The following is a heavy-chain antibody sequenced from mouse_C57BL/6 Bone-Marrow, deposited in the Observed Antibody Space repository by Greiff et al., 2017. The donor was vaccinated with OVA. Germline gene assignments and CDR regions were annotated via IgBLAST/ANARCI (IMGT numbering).Heavy chain of an antibody. Sequence: VQLQQSGPELVKPGASVKISCKASGYAFSSSWMNWVKQRPGKGLEWIGRIYPGDGDTNYNGKFKGKATLTADKSSSTAYMQLISLTSEDAAVYVCARGGYYSRWGQGTLVTVSA. CDR3: ARGGYYSR. D-gene: IGHD2-3*01. CDR2: IYPGDGDT. CDR1: GYAFSSSW. V-gene: IGHV1-82*01. J-gene: IGHJ3*01.